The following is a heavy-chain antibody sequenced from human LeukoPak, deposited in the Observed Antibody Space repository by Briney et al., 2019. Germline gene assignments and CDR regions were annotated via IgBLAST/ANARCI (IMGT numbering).Heavy chain of an antibody. V-gene: IGHV4-59*01. Sequence: SETLSLTCTVSGGSISSYYWSWIRQPPGKRLEWIGYIYYSGSTNYNPSLKSRVTISVDTSKNQFSLKLSSVTAADTAVYYCARGIAAAGPFDYWGQGTLVTVSS. D-gene: IGHD6-13*01. CDR2: IYYSGST. CDR3: ARGIAAAGPFDY. CDR1: GGSISSYY. J-gene: IGHJ4*02.